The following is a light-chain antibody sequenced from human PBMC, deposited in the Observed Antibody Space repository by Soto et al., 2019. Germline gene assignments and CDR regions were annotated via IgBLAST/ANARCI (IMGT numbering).Light chain of an antibody. CDR1: QRVNTC. V-gene: IGKV1-5*01. CDR3: QQYQIDWT. CDR2: DAS. Sequence: DIKMTQSPSTLSASVGDVVRLTSRASQRVNTCLAWYQQKPGKAPTILIYDASSLQSGVPSRFSGGGSGAEFTLTISSLQPDDFATYYCQQYQIDWTFCQGTKVDIK. J-gene: IGKJ1*01.